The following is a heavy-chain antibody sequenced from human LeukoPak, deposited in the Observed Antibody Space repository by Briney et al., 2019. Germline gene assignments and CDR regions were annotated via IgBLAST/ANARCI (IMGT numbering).Heavy chain of an antibody. Sequence: PSETLSLTCAVYGGSFSGYYWSWIRQPPGKGLEWIGEINHSGSTNYNPSLKSRVTISVDTSKNQFSLKLSSVTAADTAVYYCAGGWLLSFDYWGQGTLVTVSS. J-gene: IGHJ4*02. V-gene: IGHV4-34*01. CDR1: GGSFSGYY. CDR3: AGGWLLSFDY. CDR2: INHSGST. D-gene: IGHD5-18*01.